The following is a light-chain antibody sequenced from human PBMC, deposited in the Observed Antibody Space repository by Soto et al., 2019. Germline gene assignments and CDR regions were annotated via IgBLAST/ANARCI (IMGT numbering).Light chain of an antibody. V-gene: IGLV7-43*01. J-gene: IGLJ2*01. CDR3: LLYYGGAVV. CDR2: STS. CDR1: TGAVTSGYY. Sequence: QTVVTQEPSLTMSPGGTVTLTCASSTGAVTSGYYPNWFQQKPGQAPRALIYSTSNKYSWTPARFSGSLLGGKAALTLSGVQPEDEAEYYCLLYYGGAVVFGGGTKLTVL.